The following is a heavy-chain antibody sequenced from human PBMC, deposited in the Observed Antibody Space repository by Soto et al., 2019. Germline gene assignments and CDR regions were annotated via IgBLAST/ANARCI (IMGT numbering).Heavy chain of an antibody. CDR1: GFTFSSYG. Sequence: QVQLVESGGGVVQPGRSLRLSCAASGFTFSSYGMHWVRQAPGKGLEWVGVISYDGSNKYYADSVKGRFSISRDNSRNTLYLQMNSLRAEDTAVYYCAKGGYSGYDYGDSWGQGTLVTVSS. D-gene: IGHD5-12*01. CDR2: ISYDGSNK. V-gene: IGHV3-30*18. CDR3: AKGGYSGYDYGDS. J-gene: IGHJ4*02.